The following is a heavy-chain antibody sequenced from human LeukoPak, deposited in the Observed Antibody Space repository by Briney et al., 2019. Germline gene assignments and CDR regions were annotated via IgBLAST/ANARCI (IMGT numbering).Heavy chain of an antibody. V-gene: IGHV3-43*01. CDR2: ISWDGGST. CDR1: GFTFDDYT. D-gene: IGHD3-22*01. CDR3: ARGLNWFDP. Sequence: GGSLRLSCAASGFTFDDYTMHWVRQAPGKGLEWVSLISWDGGSTYYVDSVKGRFTISRDNAKISLYLQMNSLRAEDTAVYYCARGLNWFDPWGQGTLVTVSS. J-gene: IGHJ5*02.